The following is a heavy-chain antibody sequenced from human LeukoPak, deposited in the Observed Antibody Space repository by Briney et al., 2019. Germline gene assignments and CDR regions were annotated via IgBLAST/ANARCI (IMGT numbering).Heavy chain of an antibody. CDR3: ARALVTPRSYYYYMDV. D-gene: IGHD2/OR15-2a*01. CDR1: DDSFSSHY. V-gene: IGHV4-59*11. Sequence: PSETLSLTCAVSDDSFSSHYWTWIRQPPGKGLEWIGYIYYSGSTNYNPSLKSRVTISVDTSKNQFSLKLSSVTAADTAVYYCARALVTPRSYYYYMDVWGKGTTVTVSS. J-gene: IGHJ6*03. CDR2: IYYSGST.